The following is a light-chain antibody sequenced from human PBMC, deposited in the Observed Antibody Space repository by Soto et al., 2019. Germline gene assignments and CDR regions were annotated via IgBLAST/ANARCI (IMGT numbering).Light chain of an antibody. CDR3: SSYARNYVLV. Sequence: QSVLTQPRSVSGSPGQSVTISCTGTSSDVGGYDFVSWYQQHPGKAPKLLIYDVTKRPSGVPDRFSASKSGNTASLTISGLQAGDEAVYFCSSYARNYVLVFGTGTKLTVL. CDR2: DVT. CDR1: SSDVGGYDF. V-gene: IGLV2-11*01. J-gene: IGLJ1*01.